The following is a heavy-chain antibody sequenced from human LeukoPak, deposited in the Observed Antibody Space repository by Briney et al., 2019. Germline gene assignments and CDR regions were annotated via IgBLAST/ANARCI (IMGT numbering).Heavy chain of an antibody. D-gene: IGHD5-18*01. CDR2: VYSGGST. V-gene: IGHV3-66*02. J-gene: IGHJ4*02. CDR1: GFTVSNNY. Sequence: PGGSLRLSCAASGFTVSNNYMSWVRQAPGKGLEWVSVVYSGGSTYSADSVKGRFTISRDNSKNTLYLQMNSLRAEDSAVYYCARDRYSYGFALDCWGQGILVTVSS. CDR3: ARDRYSYGFALDC.